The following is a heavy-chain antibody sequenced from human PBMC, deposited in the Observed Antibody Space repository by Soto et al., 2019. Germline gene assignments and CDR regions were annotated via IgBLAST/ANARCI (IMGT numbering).Heavy chain of an antibody. J-gene: IGHJ6*03. Sequence: GGSLRLSCAASGFTFSSYSMNWVRQAPGKGLEWVSYISSSSSTIYYADSLKGRFTISRDNAKNSLYLQMNSLRAEDTAVYYCARRKAGDYAYYYYYMDVWGKGTTVTVSS. D-gene: IGHD4-17*01. V-gene: IGHV3-48*01. CDR3: ARRKAGDYAYYYYYMDV. CDR1: GFTFSSYS. CDR2: ISSSSSTI.